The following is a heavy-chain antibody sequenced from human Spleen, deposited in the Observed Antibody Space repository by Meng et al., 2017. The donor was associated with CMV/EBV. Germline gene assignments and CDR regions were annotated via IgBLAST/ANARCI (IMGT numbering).Heavy chain of an antibody. V-gene: IGHV3-23*01. CDR1: GFTFSSYA. Sequence: GESLKISCAASGFTFSSYAMSWVRQAPGKGLEWVSGIRGSGGSTYYADSVKGRFTISRDNSKNTLYLQMNSLKTEDTAVYYCTRDLGNDIVVVPAAIRFDYWGQGTLVTVSS. D-gene: IGHD2-2*01. J-gene: IGHJ4*02. CDR2: IRGSGGST. CDR3: TRDLGNDIVVVPAAIRFDY.